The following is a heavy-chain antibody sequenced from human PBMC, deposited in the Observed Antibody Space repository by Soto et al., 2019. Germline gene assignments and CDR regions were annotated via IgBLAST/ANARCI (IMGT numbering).Heavy chain of an antibody. CDR2: IYYRWST. CDR1: DGSFSPNY. Sequence: SETLSLTCTVSDGSFSPNYWAWIRQSPGKGLEWIGYIYYRWSTSYNPSLKGRVTLSLETSKSQFSLRLSSVTASDTAVYYCARQGFGVLHGLVDVWGQGTTVTVSS. CDR3: ARQGFGVLHGLVDV. D-gene: IGHD3-10*01. V-gene: IGHV4-59*08. J-gene: IGHJ6*02.